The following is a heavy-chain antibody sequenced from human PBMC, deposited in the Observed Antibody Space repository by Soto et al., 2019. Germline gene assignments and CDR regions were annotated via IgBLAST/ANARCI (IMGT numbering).Heavy chain of an antibody. D-gene: IGHD3-10*01. CDR1: GFTFSIYA. J-gene: IGHJ4*02. Sequence: QVQLVESGGGVVQPGRSLRLSCAASGFTFSIYAMHWVRQAPGKGLGWVTVISYDGGNEYYAGSVKGRFTISRDNSKNTLFLQMSSVRAEDTAVYYCVRGGYYGSGSYYTLFDHWGQGTLVTVSS. CDR3: VRGGYYGSGSYYTLFDH. CDR2: ISYDGGNE. V-gene: IGHV3-30-3*01.